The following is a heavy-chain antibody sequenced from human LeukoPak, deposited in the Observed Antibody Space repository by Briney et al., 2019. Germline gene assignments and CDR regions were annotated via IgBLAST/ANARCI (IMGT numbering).Heavy chain of an antibody. D-gene: IGHD6-19*01. CDR2: ISYDGSNK. J-gene: IGHJ6*02. V-gene: IGHV3-30*18. CDR1: GFTFSSYG. Sequence: GGSLRLSCAASGFTFSSYGMHWVRQAPGKGLEWVAVISYDGSNKYYADSVKGRFTISRDNSKNTLYLQMNSLRAEDTAVYYCAKQESGWRGYYYYGMDVWGQGTTVTVSS. CDR3: AKQESGWRGYYYYGMDV.